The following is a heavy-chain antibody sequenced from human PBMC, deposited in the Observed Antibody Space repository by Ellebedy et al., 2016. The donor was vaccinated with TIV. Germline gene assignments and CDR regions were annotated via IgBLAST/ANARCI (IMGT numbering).Heavy chain of an antibody. CDR1: GGSFSGYY. J-gene: IGHJ4*02. Sequence: SETLSLXXAVYGGSFSGYYWSWIRQPPGKGLEWIGEINHSGSTNYNPSLKSRVTISVDTSKNQFSLKLSSVTAADTAVYYCARGSRDYVWGSYRYEPNFDYWGQGTLVTVSS. CDR2: INHSGST. CDR3: ARGSRDYVWGSYRYEPNFDY. D-gene: IGHD3-16*02. V-gene: IGHV4-34*01.